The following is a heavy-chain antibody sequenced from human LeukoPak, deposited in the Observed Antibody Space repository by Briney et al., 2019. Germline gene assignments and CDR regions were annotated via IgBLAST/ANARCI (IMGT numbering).Heavy chain of an antibody. CDR1: GGSISSSSYY. CDR3: ARMKGIAARPFDY. Sequence: SETLSLTCTVSGGSISSSSYYWGWIRQPSGKGLEWIGSIYYSGSTYYNPSLKSRVTISVDTSKNQFSLKLSSVTAADTAVYYCARMKGIAARPFDYWGQGTLVTVSS. CDR2: IYYSGST. D-gene: IGHD6-6*01. J-gene: IGHJ4*02. V-gene: IGHV4-39*01.